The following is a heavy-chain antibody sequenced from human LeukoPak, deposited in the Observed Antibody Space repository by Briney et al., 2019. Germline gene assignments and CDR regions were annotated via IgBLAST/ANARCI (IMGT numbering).Heavy chain of an antibody. CDR1: GGSFSGYY. V-gene: IGHV4-34*01. J-gene: IGHJ4*02. CDR3: ARGLGYYDSSGYLTGALPDY. CDR2: INHSEST. D-gene: IGHD3-22*01. Sequence: SETLSLTCAVYGGSFSGYYWSWIRQPPGKGLEWIGEINHSESTNYNPSLKSRVTISVDTSKNQFSLKLTSVTAADTAVYYCARGLGYYDSSGYLTGALPDYWGQGTLVTVSS.